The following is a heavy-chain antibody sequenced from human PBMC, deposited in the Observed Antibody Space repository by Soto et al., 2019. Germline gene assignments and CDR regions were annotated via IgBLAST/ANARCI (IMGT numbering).Heavy chain of an antibody. CDR2: IDYSGST. V-gene: IGHV4-59*01. CDR1: GDSISSYY. D-gene: IGHD3-16*01. J-gene: IGHJ5*02. Sequence: SETLSLTCSVSGDSISSYYWSWIRQPPEKRLEWIGFIDYSGSTNYNPSLRSRVTTSRDTSKNQISLKLSSVTAADTAVYYCARDLKSYEGWFEPWGQGTLVTVSS. CDR3: ARDLKSYEGWFEP.